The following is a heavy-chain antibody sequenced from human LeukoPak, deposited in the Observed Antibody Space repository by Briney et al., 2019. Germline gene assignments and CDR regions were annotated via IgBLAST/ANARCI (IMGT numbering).Heavy chain of an antibody. CDR3: AKDSRAAGVNWFDP. CDR1: GFTFSSYG. V-gene: IGHV3-30*18. J-gene: IGHJ5*02. CDR2: ISYDGSNK. Sequence: GGSLRLSCAASGFTFSSYGVHWVRQAPGKGLEWVAVISYDGSNKYYADSVKGRFTISRDNSKNTLYLQMNSLRAEDTAVYYCAKDSRAAGVNWFDPWGQGTLVTVSS. D-gene: IGHD6-13*01.